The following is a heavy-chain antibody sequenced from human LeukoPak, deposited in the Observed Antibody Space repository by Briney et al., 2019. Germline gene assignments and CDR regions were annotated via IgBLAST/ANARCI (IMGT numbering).Heavy chain of an antibody. CDR1: GYTFTSYG. D-gene: IGHD2-15*01. CDR3: ARSPHICSGGSCYPLSDY. Sequence: ASVKVSCKASGYTFTSYGISWVRQAPGQGLEWMGWISAYNGNTNYAQKLQGRVTMTTDTSTSTAYMELRSLRSDDTAVYYCARSPHICSGGSCYPLSDYWGQGTLVTVSS. V-gene: IGHV1-18*01. J-gene: IGHJ4*02. CDR2: ISAYNGNT.